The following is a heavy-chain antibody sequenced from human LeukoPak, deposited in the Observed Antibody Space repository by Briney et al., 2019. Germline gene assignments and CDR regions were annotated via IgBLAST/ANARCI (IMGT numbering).Heavy chain of an antibody. D-gene: IGHD3-22*01. CDR1: GDSISSGGYS. J-gene: IGHJ3*02. Sequence: PSQTLSLTCAVSGDSISSGGYSWSWIRQPPGKGLEWIGYIYHSGSTYYNPSLKSRVTISVDRSKNQFSLKLSSVTAADTAVYYCARALSLPYYYDTTWAFDIWGQGTMVTVSS. CDR2: IYHSGST. CDR3: ARALSLPYYYDTTWAFDI. V-gene: IGHV4-30-2*01.